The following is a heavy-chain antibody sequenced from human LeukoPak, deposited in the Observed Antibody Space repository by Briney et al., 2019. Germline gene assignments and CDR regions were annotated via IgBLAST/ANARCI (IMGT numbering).Heavy chain of an antibody. CDR1: GYPFTTYD. V-gene: IGHV1-18*01. CDR3: VRGSELADY. CDR2: INAYNGNT. D-gene: IGHD1-26*01. Sequence: ASVKVSCKASGYPFTTYDISWVRQAPGQGLEWMGWINAYNGNTDYAQKVQGRVTMTTDTSTSTAYMELRSLRSDDTAVYYCVRGSELADYWGQGTLVTVSS. J-gene: IGHJ4*02.